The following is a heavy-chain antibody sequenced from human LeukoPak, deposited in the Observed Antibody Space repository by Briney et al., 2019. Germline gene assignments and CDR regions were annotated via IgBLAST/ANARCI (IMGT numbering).Heavy chain of an antibody. D-gene: IGHD3-22*01. CDR2: ISYDGSNK. Sequence: GGSLRLSCAASGFTFSSYAMHWVRQAPGKGLEWVAVISYDGSNKYYADSVKGRFTISRDNSKNTLYLQMNSLRAEDTAVYYCARGRYYYDSSGYYPDYWGQGTLVTVSS. CDR1: GFTFSSYA. V-gene: IGHV3-30*04. CDR3: ARGRYYYDSSGYYPDY. J-gene: IGHJ4*02.